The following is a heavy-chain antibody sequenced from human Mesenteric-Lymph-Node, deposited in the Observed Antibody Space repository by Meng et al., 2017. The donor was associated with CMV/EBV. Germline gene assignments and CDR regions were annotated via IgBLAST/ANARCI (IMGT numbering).Heavy chain of an antibody. D-gene: IGHD2-8*01. CDR2: SSARGRST. CDR1: YW. V-gene: IGHV1-46*01. CDR3: ARDNEGLYCTNGVCYRGGWFDP. J-gene: IGHJ5*02. Sequence: YWFQLLRQTPGKGLEWMGMSSARGRSTNYAQKYQGRVTMTRDTSKSTVFKELTSLRSEDTAVDYCARDNEGLYCTNGVCYRGGWFDPWGQGTLVTVSS.